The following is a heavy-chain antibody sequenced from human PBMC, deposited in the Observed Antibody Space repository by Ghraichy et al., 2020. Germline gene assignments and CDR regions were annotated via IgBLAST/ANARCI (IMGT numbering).Heavy chain of an antibody. Sequence: SQTLSLTCTVSGGSISSYYWSWIRQPPGKGLEWIGYIYTSGSTNYNPSLKSRVTISVDTSKNQFSLQLSSVTAADTAVYYCARQLVDCGGGSCYSLGFDPWAQGPLVTVS. CDR1: GGSISSYY. V-gene: IGHV4-4*09. CDR2: IYTSGST. D-gene: IGHD2-15*01. J-gene: IGHJ5*02. CDR3: ARQLVDCGGGSCYSLGFDP.